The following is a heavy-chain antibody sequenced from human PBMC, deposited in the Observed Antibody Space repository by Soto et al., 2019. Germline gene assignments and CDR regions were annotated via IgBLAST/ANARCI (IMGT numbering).Heavy chain of an antibody. CDR2: VSWDGRTT. J-gene: IGHJ4*02. CDR3: VKDLNGLSY. CDR1: AFIFNDYT. Sequence: PGVSLRLSCSASAFIFNDYTMHWVRQAPGKGLEWVSLVSWDGRTTFYADAVKGRFTISRDNSKDSLYLEMNSLRVEDSALYCVKDLNGLSYWGQGTLVTVS. D-gene: IGHD2-8*01. V-gene: IGHV3-43*01.